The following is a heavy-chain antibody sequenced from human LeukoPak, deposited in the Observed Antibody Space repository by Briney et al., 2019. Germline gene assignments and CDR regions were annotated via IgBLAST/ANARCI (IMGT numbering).Heavy chain of an antibody. D-gene: IGHD6-13*01. CDR2: IYYSRST. J-gene: IGHJ5*02. CDR1: GGSISSSSYY. CDR3: ARSIAAAGIPFDP. Sequence: SETLSLTCTVSGGSISSSSYYWGWIRQPPGKGLEWIGSIYYSRSTYYNPSLKSRVTISVDTSKNQFSLKLSSVTAADTAVYYCARSIAAAGIPFDPWGQGTLVTVSS. V-gene: IGHV4-39*07.